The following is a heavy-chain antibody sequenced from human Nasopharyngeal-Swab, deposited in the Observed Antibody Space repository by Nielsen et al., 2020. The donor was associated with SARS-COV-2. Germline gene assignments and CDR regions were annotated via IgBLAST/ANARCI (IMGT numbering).Heavy chain of an antibody. D-gene: IGHD3-22*01. CDR3: ARVLTGTYYYDSSGYPDY. Sequence: GGSLRLSCAASGFTFSNYYMSWIRQAPGRGLEWVSYISSSGGAIYYADSVKGRFTISGDNAKKSLSLQMNSLRAEDTAVYYCARVLTGTYYYDSSGYPDYWGQGTLVTVSS. J-gene: IGHJ4*02. V-gene: IGHV3-11*01. CDR2: ISSSGGAI. CDR1: GFTFSNYY.